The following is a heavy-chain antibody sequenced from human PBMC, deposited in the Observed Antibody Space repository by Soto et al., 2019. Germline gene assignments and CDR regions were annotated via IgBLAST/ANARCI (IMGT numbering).Heavy chain of an antibody. Sequence: PAETLSLTCTLSGGSVSIGSYCWSWIQQPPGKGLGGIWYIYYRGSTNYNPSLKRPVTISVDTAKNQFSLELSSGTAADTAGYYCATSPFHCSRTSCYLFGYWGQGNLVTVS. D-gene: IGHD2-2*01. J-gene: IGHJ4*02. V-gene: IGHV4-61*01. CDR1: GGSVSIGSYC. CDR2: IYYRGST. CDR3: ATSPFHCSRTSCYLFGY.